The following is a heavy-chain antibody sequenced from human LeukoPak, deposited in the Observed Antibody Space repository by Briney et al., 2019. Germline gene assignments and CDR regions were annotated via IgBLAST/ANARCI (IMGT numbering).Heavy chain of an antibody. Sequence: PAGSLRLSSAASAFTFTSLAMGCDSQAQGKGLEWVSATSGSGGSTSHADSVKGRFTISRDNSKKTLYLQMNSLRAEDTAVYYCTKVTRAPVRGVIGYYSGMDVWGQGTTVTVSS. D-gene: IGHD3-10*01. CDR2: TSGSGGST. V-gene: IGHV3-23*01. J-gene: IGHJ6*02. CDR1: AFTFTSLA. CDR3: TKVTRAPVRGVIGYYSGMDV.